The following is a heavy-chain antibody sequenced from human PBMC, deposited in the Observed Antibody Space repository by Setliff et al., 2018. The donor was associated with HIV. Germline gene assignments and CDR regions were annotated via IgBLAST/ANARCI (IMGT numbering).Heavy chain of an antibody. CDR1: GGSISTYYW. CDR3: AHSSASLYYYMDV. J-gene: IGHJ6*03. D-gene: IGHD6-25*01. CDR2: IFWDDDK. V-gene: IGHV2-5*08. Sequence: TLSLTCSVSGGSISTYYWSWIRQPPGKTLEWLALIFWDDDKRYSPSLRSRLTITKDTSKNQVVLTMTNVDPMDTATYYCAHSSASLYYYMDVWGKGTTVTVSS.